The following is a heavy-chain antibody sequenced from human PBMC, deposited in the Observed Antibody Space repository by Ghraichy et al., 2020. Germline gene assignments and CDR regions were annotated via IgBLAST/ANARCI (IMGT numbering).Heavy chain of an antibody. J-gene: IGHJ3*02. V-gene: IGHV1-18*01. CDR2: ISAYNGNT. CDR3: ASTGYSSGWYWADGAFDI. D-gene: IGHD6-19*01. CDR1: GYTFTSYG. Sequence: ASVKVSCKASGYTFTSYGISWVRQAPGQGLEWMGWISAYNGNTNYAQKLQGRVTMTTDTSTSTAYMELRSLRSDDTAVYYCASTGYSSGWYWADGAFDIWGQGTMVTVSS.